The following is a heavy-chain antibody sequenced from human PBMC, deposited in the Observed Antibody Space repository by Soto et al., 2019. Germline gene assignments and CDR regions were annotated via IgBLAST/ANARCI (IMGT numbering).Heavy chain of an antibody. V-gene: IGHV5-51*01. CDR1: GYTFPNFW. J-gene: IGHJ1*01. CDR3: ARQARSGVITTFKYLQF. D-gene: IGHD3-10*01. CDR2: IYPATSDT. Sequence: GESLKISCKGYGYTFPNFWIAWVRQTHGKGLEWLGIIYPATSDTRYSPSFQGQVSMSADISVTTAYLQWSSLNASDTGVYYCARQARSGVITTFKYLQFWGQGTLVTVSS.